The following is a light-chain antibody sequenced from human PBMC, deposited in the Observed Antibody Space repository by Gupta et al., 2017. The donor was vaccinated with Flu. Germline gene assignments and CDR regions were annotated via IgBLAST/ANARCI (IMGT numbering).Light chain of an antibody. CDR1: SSDVGGYNY. J-gene: IGLJ1*01. Sequence: QSALTQSAAVSGSPGQSSTISCTGTSSDVGGYNYVSWYQHHPGKAPRLMIYAVSIRPSGVSDRFSGSESGNTASLTISGLQAEDEADYYCSSYLSSATLEYVFGTGTTVTVL. CDR2: AVS. CDR3: SSYLSSATLEYV. V-gene: IGLV2-14*03.